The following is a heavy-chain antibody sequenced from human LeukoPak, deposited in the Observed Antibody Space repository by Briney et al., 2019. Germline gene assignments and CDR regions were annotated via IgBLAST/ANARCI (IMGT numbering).Heavy chain of an antibody. CDR1: GFTFSSYA. Sequence: GGSLRLSCAASGFTFSSYAMSWVRQAPGKGLEWVSAISGSGGSTYYADSVKGRFTISRDNSKNTLYLQMNSLRAEDTAVYYCATNKVRGICGGDCLVFFYWGQGTLVTVSS. CDR3: ATNKVRGICGGDCLVFFY. J-gene: IGHJ4*02. D-gene: IGHD2-21*02. CDR2: ISGSGGST. V-gene: IGHV3-23*01.